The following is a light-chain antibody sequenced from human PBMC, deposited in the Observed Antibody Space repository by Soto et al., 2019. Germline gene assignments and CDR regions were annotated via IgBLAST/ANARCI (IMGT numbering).Light chain of an antibody. CDR2: DTS. V-gene: IGKV3-15*01. Sequence: EIVLTQSPATLSVSPGEXAXLXXXXSQSVSHKLAWYQQKPGQAPRLLIYDTSTRATGIPARFSGSGSGTEFTLTISSLQSADSAVYYCQQYSNWPPFTFGQGTRLEI. CDR3: QQYSNWPPFT. CDR1: QSVSHK. J-gene: IGKJ5*01.